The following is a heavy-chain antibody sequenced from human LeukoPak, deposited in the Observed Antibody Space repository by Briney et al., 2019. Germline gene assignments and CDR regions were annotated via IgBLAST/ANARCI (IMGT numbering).Heavy chain of an antibody. V-gene: IGHV3-21*01. CDR2: ISSSSSYI. CDR3: ARPLIAVAGNGFDY. CDR1: GFTFSSYS. D-gene: IGHD6-19*01. J-gene: IGHJ4*02. Sequence: GGSLRLSCAASGFTFSSYSMNWVRQPPGKGLEWVSSISSSSSYIYYADSVKGRFTISRDNAKNSLYLQMNSLSAEDTAVYYCARPLIAVAGNGFDYWGQGTPVTVSS.